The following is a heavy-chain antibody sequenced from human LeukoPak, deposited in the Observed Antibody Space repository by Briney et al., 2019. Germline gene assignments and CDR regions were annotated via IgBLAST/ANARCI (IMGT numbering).Heavy chain of an antibody. J-gene: IGHJ4*02. V-gene: IGHV1-2*06. Sequence: GASVKLSCKASGYTFTGYYMHWVRQAPGHGLEWMGRINPNSGGTNYAQKFQGRVTMTRDTSISTAYMELSRLRSDDTAVYYCARAGPEYYYGSGSYVDWGQGTLVTVSS. D-gene: IGHD3-10*01. CDR1: GYTFTGYY. CDR2: INPNSGGT. CDR3: ARAGPEYYYGSGSYVD.